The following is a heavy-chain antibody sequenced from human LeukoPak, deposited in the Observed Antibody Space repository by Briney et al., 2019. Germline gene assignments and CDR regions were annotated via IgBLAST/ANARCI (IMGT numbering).Heavy chain of an antibody. Sequence: GASVKVSCKASGYTFTSYYMHWVRQVPGQGLEWMGIINPSGGSTSYAQKFQGRVTMTRDTSTSTVYMELSSLRSEDTAVYYCAREAVEYCSGGSCSNWFDPWGQGTLVTVSS. CDR3: AREAVEYCSGGSCSNWFDP. D-gene: IGHD2-15*01. CDR1: GYTFTSYY. V-gene: IGHV1-46*01. CDR2: INPSGGST. J-gene: IGHJ5*02.